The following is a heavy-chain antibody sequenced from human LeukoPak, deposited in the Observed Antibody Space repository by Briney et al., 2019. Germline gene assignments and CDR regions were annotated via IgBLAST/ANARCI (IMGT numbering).Heavy chain of an antibody. CDR3: AKDGGNYYDSSGYPDDAFDI. CDR2: ISGSGGST. J-gene: IGHJ3*02. Sequence: GGSLRLSCAASGFTFSSYAMSWVRRAPGKGLEWVSAISGSGGSTYYADSVKGRFTISRDNSKNTLYLQMNSLRAEDTAVYYCAKDGGNYYDSSGYPDDAFDIWGQGTMVTVSS. D-gene: IGHD3-22*01. CDR1: GFTFSSYA. V-gene: IGHV3-23*01.